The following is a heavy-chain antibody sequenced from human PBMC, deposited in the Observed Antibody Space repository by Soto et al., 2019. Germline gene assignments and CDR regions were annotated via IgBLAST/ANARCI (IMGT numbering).Heavy chain of an antibody. Sequence: PSETLSLTCTVSSDSISSYYWIWIRQSPGKGLEWIGYTDYSGNTNYNPSLKSRVAISVDTSKNQFSLKLKSVTAADTAIYYCARRTVNIRTFYSGLKTLCFDYWGQGAPVTVSS. V-gene: IGHV4-59*08. CDR2: TDYSGNT. J-gene: IGHJ4*02. CDR1: SDSISSYY. CDR3: ARRTVNIRTFYSGLKTLCFDY. D-gene: IGHD6-19*01.